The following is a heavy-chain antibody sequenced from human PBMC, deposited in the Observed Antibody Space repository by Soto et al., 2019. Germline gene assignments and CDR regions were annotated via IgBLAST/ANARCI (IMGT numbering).Heavy chain of an antibody. CDR2: INAANGDT. J-gene: IGHJ5*02. V-gene: IGHV1-3*01. CDR1: GYTFTRYG. D-gene: IGHD6-13*01. CDR3: VRRHVSATGIDWFDP. Sequence: QVQRVQSGTEVKKPGASVKVSCKASGYTFTRYGIHWVRQAPGQRLEWMGWINAANGDTKYSPKFQGRVTITRDTSASTAYMELSSLRSEDTAVYYCVRRHVSATGIDWFDPWGQGTLVTVSS.